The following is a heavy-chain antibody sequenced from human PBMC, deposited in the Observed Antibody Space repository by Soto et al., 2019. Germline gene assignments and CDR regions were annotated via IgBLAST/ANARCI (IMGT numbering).Heavy chain of an antibody. CDR1: GFPFTIYG. J-gene: IGHJ4*02. CDR3: AKDQASGQGSFDA. CDR2: ISYDGSNQ. V-gene: IGHV3-30*18. Sequence: ARSLRPSWAASGFPFTIYGMHWVRPVPDKGLEWVALISYDGSNQYYADSVKGRFTISRDNSKNTLFLQMNSLRADDTAVYYCAKDQASGQGSFDAWGQGTLVTVSS.